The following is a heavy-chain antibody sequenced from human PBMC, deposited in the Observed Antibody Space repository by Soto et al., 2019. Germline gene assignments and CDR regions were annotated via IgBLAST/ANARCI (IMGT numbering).Heavy chain of an antibody. Sequence: QVQLQEWGPGLVKPSQTLSLTCTVSGGSIRNGDYYWGWIRQPPGKGLEWIGYVYYSGTTYSNPSLTSRVSISVDTSENQFSLRLTSVTAADTAVYYCVTVNLVGAAYYFDYWGPGTLVTVSS. CDR1: GGSIRNGDYY. D-gene: IGHD1-26*01. J-gene: IGHJ4*02. V-gene: IGHV4-30-4*01. CDR2: VYYSGTT. CDR3: VTVNLVGAAYYFDY.